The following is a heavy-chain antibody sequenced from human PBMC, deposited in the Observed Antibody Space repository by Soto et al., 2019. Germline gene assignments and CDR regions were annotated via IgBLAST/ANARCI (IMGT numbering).Heavy chain of an antibody. V-gene: IGHV4-4*07. CDR2: IYSSGST. J-gene: IGHJ5*02. D-gene: IGHD3-3*01. Sequence: SETLSLTCTMSGGATSSHYWTWIRQPAGKGLEWIGRIYSSGSTHYNPSLQSRVTMSLDTSKNQFSLRLESVTAADTAVYYCSRGERFSYCFDPWGQGTLVTVSS. CDR1: GGATSSHY. CDR3: SRGERFSYCFDP.